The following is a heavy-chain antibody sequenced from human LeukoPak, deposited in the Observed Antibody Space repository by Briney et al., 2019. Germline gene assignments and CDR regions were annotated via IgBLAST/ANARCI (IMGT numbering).Heavy chain of an antibody. J-gene: IGHJ4*02. CDR2: IIPILGIA. Sequence: GSSVKVSCKASGGTFSSYAIGWVRQAPGQGLEWMGRIIPILGIANYAQKFLGRVTITADKSTSTAYMELSSLRSEDTAVYYCARDRDDYGGNDYWGQGTLVTVSS. CDR3: ARDRDDYGGNDY. D-gene: IGHD4-23*01. V-gene: IGHV1-69*04. CDR1: GGTFSSYA.